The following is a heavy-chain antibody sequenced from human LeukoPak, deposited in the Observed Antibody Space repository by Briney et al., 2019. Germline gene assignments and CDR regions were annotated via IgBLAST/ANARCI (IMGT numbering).Heavy chain of an antibody. J-gene: IGHJ3*02. CDR2: IQQDGSEK. D-gene: IGHD2-2*01. CDR1: GFTFSSYW. CDR3: ARVRIEGSSRYDAFDI. V-gene: IGHV3-7*01. Sequence: GGSLRLSCAASGFTFSSYWMSWVCQAPGKGLEWVANIQQDGSEKHYVDSVKGCFTISRDNAKNSLVLQMNSLRAEDTAVYYCARVRIEGSSRYDAFDIWGQGTVVTVSS.